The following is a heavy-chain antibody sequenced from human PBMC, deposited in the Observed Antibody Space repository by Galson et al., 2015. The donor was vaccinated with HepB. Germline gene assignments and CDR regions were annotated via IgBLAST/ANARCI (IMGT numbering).Heavy chain of an antibody. D-gene: IGHD4-17*01. Sequence: SVKVSCKASGGTFSRYTISWVRQAPGQGLEWMGGITPIFGTAKYAQKFQGRVTITADESTSTAYMELSSLRSEDTAVYYCARLPGTTASTDFDYWGQGTLVTVSS. CDR1: GGTFSRYT. V-gene: IGHV1-69*13. J-gene: IGHJ4*02. CDR2: ITPIFGTA. CDR3: ARLPGTTASTDFDY.